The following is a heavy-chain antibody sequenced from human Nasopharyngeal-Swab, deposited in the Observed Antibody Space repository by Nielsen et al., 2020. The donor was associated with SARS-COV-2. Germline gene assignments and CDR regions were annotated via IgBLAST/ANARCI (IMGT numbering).Heavy chain of an antibody. Sequence: GGSLRLSCAASGFTFSRSWMHWVRQAPGKGLVGVSRIGPDGRETSFADSVKGRFTISRDNAKNTLYLQMNSLRVEDTALYYCVKHQGSSSDQWGQGTLVTVSS. CDR1: GFTFSRSW. CDR3: VKHQGSSSDQ. J-gene: IGHJ4*02. V-gene: IGHV3-74*01. CDR2: IGPDGRET.